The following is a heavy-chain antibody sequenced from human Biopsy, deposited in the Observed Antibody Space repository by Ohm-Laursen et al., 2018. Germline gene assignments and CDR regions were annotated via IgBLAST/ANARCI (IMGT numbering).Heavy chain of an antibody. CDR3: AGRPWPNAFDI. CDR1: GGSVSSGSYY. V-gene: IGHV4-61*01. CDR2: IYYSGST. D-gene: IGHD5-12*01. Sequence: SDTLSLTCTVSGGSVSSGSYYWSWIRQPPGKGLEWIGYIYYSGSTNYNPSLKSRVTISVDTSRNQFSLKLSSVTAADTAVYYCAGRPWPNAFDIWGQGTMVTVSS. J-gene: IGHJ3*02.